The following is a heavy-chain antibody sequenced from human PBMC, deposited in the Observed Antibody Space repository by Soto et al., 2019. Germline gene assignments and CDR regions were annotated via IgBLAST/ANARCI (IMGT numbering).Heavy chain of an antibody. CDR2: ISYDGGNK. CDR1: GFTFSSYA. CDR3: ARDGGAYCSGGSCRPIYFASALDY. Sequence: PGGSLRLSCAASGFTFSSYAMHWVRQAPGKGLEWVAVISYDGGNKYYADSVKGRFTISRDNSKNTLYLQMNSLRAEDTAVYYCARDGGAYCSGGSCRPIYFASALDYWGQGTLVTVSS. V-gene: IGHV3-30-3*01. J-gene: IGHJ4*02. D-gene: IGHD2-15*01.